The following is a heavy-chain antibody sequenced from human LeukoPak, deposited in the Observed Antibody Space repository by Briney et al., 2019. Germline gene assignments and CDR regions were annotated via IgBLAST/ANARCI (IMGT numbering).Heavy chain of an antibody. D-gene: IGHD3-22*01. CDR2: ISASGGST. J-gene: IGHJ4*02. CDR1: GFTFSSYA. Sequence: PGGSLRLSCAASGFTFSSYAMSWVRQAQGKGLDWFSAISASGGSTYYADSVKGRFTISRDNSKNTLFLQMNSLRAEDTAVYYCAKRRYDDSTGYYYFDYWGQGTLVTVSS. CDR3: AKRRYDDSTGYYYFDY. V-gene: IGHV3-23*01.